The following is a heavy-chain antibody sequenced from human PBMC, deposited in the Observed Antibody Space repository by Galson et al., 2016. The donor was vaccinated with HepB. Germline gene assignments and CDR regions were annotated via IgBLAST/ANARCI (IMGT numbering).Heavy chain of an antibody. J-gene: IGHJ4*02. V-gene: IGHV4-59*02. Sequence: ETLSLTCTVSGGSVSSHYWSWIRQSPGRGLEWIGYVHYNWGTDYNPSLKSQVTMSVDTSKTQFSLKLNSMTAADTAVYYCAKTGGVGVTPFDYWGQGTLVTFSS. CDR2: VHYNWGT. CDR1: GGSVSSHY. CDR3: AKTGGVGVTPFDY. D-gene: IGHD1-26*01.